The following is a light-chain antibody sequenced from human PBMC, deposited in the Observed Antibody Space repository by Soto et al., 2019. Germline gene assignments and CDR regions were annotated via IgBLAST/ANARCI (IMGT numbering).Light chain of an antibody. CDR1: NIGSKS. J-gene: IGLJ2*01. CDR2: YDS. CDR3: QVWDSSSDHVV. V-gene: IGLV3-21*04. Sequence: SYELTQPPSVSVAPGKTARITCGGNNIGSKSVHWYQQKPGQAPVLVIYYDSDRPSGIPERFSGSNSGNTATLTISRVEAGDEAGHYCQVWDSSSDHVVFGGGTQLTVL.